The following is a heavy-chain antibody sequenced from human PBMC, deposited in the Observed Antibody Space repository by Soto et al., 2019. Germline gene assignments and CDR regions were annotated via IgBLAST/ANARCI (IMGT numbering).Heavy chain of an antibody. J-gene: IGHJ4*02. D-gene: IGHD2-2*01. CDR2: IWYDESKK. CDR1: GFIFSNYG. CDR3: ARDDCSTTYCYEY. Sequence: GGSLRLSCAPSGFIFSNYGMHWVRQAPGKGLEWVAVIWYDESKKYYADSVKGRFTISRDISRNTLYLQMDSLRAEDTAVYYCARDDCSTTYCYEYWGQGTLVTVSS. V-gene: IGHV3-33*01.